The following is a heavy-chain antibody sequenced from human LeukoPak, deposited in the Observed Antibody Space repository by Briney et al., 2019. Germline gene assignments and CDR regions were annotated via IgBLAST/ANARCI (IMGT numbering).Heavy chain of an antibody. CDR3: ARARADYYDSSGNFDY. CDR1: GGSISNYY. CDR2: IYYSGST. J-gene: IGHJ4*02. Sequence: SETLSLTCTVSGGSISNYYWNWIRQPPGKGLEWIGYIYYSGSTNYNPSLKSRVTISVDTSKNQFSLKLSSVTAADTAVYYCARARADYYDSSGNFDYWGQGTLVTVSS. D-gene: IGHD3-22*01. V-gene: IGHV4-59*01.